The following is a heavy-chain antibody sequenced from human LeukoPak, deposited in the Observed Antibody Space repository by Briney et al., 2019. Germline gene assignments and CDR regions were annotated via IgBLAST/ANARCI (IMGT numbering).Heavy chain of an antibody. CDR1: GFTVSSNY. J-gene: IGHJ4*02. V-gene: IGHV3-66*01. D-gene: IGHD2/OR15-2a*01. CDR2: IYSGGST. CDR3: ARGGGTTQFDY. Sequence: GGSLRLSCAASGFTVSSNYMSWVRQAPGKGLEWVSVIYSGGSTYYADSVRGRFTISRDSPKNTLYLQMNSLRAEDTAVYYCARGGGTTQFDYWGQGTLVTVSS.